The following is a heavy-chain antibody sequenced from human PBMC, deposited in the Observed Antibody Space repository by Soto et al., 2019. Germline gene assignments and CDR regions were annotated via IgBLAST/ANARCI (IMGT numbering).Heavy chain of an antibody. D-gene: IGHD3-22*01. V-gene: IGHV4-59*01. J-gene: IGHJ4*02. CDR2: IYYSGST. Sequence: SETLSLTCTVSGGSISSYYWSWIRQPPGKGLEWIGYIYYSGSTNYNPSLKSRVTISVDTSKNQFPLKLSSVTAADTAVYYCARGLEWDSSGSYYFDYWGQGTLVTVPQ. CDR1: GGSISSYY. CDR3: ARGLEWDSSGSYYFDY.